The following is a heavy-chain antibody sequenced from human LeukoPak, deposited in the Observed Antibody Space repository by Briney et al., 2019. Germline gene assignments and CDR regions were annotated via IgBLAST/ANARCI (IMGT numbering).Heavy chain of an antibody. CDR3: AREGTYGPFDY. J-gene: IGHJ4*02. V-gene: IGHV4-61*02. D-gene: IGHD3-10*01. CDR1: GGSISSGTYY. CDR2: LCRRGRT. Sequence: PSHTLSLTCTVSGGSISSGTYYWSWIRQPAGKGLEWIGRLCRRGRTGYNPSLKSRVAISVDTPRNQFSLKMSSVTAADTAVYYCAREGTYGPFDYWGQRALVTVSS.